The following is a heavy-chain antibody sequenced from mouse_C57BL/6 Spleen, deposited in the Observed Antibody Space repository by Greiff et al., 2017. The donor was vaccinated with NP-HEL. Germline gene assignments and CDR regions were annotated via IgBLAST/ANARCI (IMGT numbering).Heavy chain of an antibody. D-gene: IGHD2-5*01. J-gene: IGHJ3*01. Sequence: DVKLQESGAELVKPGASVKLSCTASGFNIKEYYMHWVKQRTEQGLEWIGRIDPEDGETKYAPKFQGKATITADTSSNTAYLQLSSLTSEDTAVYYCARDDSNPPWLAYWGQGTLVTVSA. V-gene: IGHV14-2*01. CDR2: IDPEDGET. CDR3: ARDDSNPPWLAY. CDR1: GFNIKEYY.